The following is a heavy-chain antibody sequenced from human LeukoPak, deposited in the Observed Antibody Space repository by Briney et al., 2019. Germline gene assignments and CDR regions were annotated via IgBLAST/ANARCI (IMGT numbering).Heavy chain of an antibody. D-gene: IGHD1-14*01. CDR1: GGTFSSYA. J-gene: IGHJ4*02. CDR2: INPDTGYT. CDR3: TLYNH. Sequence: ASVKVSCKASGGTFSSYAISWVRQAPGHSLEWVGCINPDTGYTKYSHEFQGRVTITSDTAASTAYMELGSLTSEDMAVYYCTLYNHWGQGTLITVSS. V-gene: IGHV1-3*03.